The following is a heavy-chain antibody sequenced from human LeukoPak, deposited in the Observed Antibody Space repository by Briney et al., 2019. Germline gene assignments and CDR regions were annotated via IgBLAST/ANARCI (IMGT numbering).Heavy chain of an antibody. D-gene: IGHD3-10*01. CDR2: IYPADSDT. J-gene: IGHJ4*02. CDR1: GYIFTNYW. V-gene: IGHV5-51*01. Sequence: PGESLRISCQVSGYIFTNYWIGWVRQMPGKGLESMGIIYPADSDTTYSPSFHGQVTISADKSISTVYLQWSSLKASDTAMYYCARQSRDGSKTRGYYFDYWGPGTQVTVSS. CDR3: ARQSRDGSKTRGYYFDY.